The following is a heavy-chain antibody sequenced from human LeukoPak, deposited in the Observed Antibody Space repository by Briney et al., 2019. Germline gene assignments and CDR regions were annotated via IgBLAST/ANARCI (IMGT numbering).Heavy chain of an antibody. CDR1: GGPFSGYY. V-gene: IGHV4-34*01. D-gene: IGHD3-9*01. CDR3: ARDRILTGYYYDAFDI. Sequence: SETLSLTCAVYGGPFSGYYWSWIRQPPGKGLEWIGEINHSGSTNYNPSLKSRVTISVDTSKNQFSLKLSSVTAADTAVYYCARDRILTGYYYDAFDIWGQGTMVTVSS. J-gene: IGHJ3*02. CDR2: INHSGST.